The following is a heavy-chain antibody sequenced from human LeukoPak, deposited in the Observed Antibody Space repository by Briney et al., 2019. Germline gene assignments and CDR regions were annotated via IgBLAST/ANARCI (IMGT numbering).Heavy chain of an antibody. D-gene: IGHD7-27*01. Sequence: SETLSLTCAVYGGSFSGYYWSWIRQPPGKGLEWIGYIYYSGSTNYNPSLKSRVTISVDTSKNQFSLKLGSVTAADTAIYYCTKSPGVYNWFDPWGQGTLVTVSP. J-gene: IGHJ5*02. CDR3: TKSPGVYNWFDP. CDR1: GGSFSGYY. CDR2: IYYSGST. V-gene: IGHV4-59*01.